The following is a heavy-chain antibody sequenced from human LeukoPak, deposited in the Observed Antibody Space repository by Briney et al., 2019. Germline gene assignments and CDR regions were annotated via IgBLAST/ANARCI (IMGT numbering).Heavy chain of an antibody. CDR3: ARAAVEFIGDRASHDAFDS. V-gene: IGHV4-34*01. CDR2: INHSGST. Sequence: SETLSLTCAVYGGSFSGYYWSWIRQPPGKGLEWIGEINHSGSTNYNPSLKSRVTISVDTSKNQFSLKLSSVTAADTAVYYCARAAVEFIGDRASHDAFDSWGQGTMVTVSS. J-gene: IGHJ3*02. D-gene: IGHD2-21*02. CDR1: GGSFSGYY.